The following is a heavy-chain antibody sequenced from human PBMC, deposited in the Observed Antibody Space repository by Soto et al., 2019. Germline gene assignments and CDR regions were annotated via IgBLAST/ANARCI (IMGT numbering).Heavy chain of an antibody. CDR1: GFTFRNYG. Sequence: ESGGGVVQPWRSLRLSGAASGFTFRNYGMHWVRQAPGKGLEWGAVIWYDGSLIYYADSARGRFTISRDNSKNTLFMEMNSLRAEDTAVYYCARDPSRVWYFELWGRGTLVTVSS. CDR3: ARDPSRVWYFEL. CDR2: IWYDGSLI. J-gene: IGHJ2*01. D-gene: IGHD2-2*01. V-gene: IGHV3-33*02.